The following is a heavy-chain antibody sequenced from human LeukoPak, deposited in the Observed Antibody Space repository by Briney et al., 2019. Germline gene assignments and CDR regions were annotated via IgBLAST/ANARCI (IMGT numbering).Heavy chain of an antibody. CDR3: ARDIVVLDNNWFDP. V-gene: IGHV4-61*02. CDR1: GDSISSGSYY. CDR2: IYTSGYLYQWEN. Sequence: SQTLSLTCTVSGDSISSGSYYWTWLRQPAGKGLEWIGRIYTSGYLYQWENKYNPSLESRVTISVDTSKNQFFLKLSSVTAADTAVYYCARDIVVLDNNWFDPWGQGTLVTVSS. D-gene: IGHD2-2*01. J-gene: IGHJ5*02.